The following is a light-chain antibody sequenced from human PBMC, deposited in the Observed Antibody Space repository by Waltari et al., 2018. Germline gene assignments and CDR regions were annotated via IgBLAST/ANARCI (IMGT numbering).Light chain of an antibody. J-gene: IGLJ1*01. CDR1: SSDVGSNNF. CDR3: CSYAGGATYV. Sequence: QSALTQPPSVPGSPGQSITISCTGCSSDVGSNNFLSWYQPLHGKPPKRMIYEGSKRPSGVSDRFSGSKSGNTASLTISGLQAEDEADYYCCSYAGGATYVFGSGTKVNVL. V-gene: IGLV2-23*01. CDR2: EGS.